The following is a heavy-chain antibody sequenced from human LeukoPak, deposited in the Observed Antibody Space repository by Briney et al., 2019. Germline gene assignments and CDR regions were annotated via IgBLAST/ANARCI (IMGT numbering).Heavy chain of an antibody. CDR1: GFTFSSYS. CDR2: ISSSSSYI. J-gene: IGHJ4*02. D-gene: IGHD3-22*01. V-gene: IGHV3-21*01. CDR3: ARGYTAYDSSGI. Sequence: NPGGSLRLSCAASGFTFSSYSMSWVRQAPGKGLGWVSSISSSSSYIYYADSVKGRFTISRDNAKNPLYLQMNSLRAEDTAVYYCARGYTAYDSSGIWGQGTLVTVSS.